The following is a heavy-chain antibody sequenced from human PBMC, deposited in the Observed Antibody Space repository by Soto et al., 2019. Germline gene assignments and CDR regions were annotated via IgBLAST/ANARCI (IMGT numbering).Heavy chain of an antibody. CDR2: INHSGST. CDR3: ASESRYYYGSGSYQAY. J-gene: IGHJ4*02. V-gene: IGHV4-34*01. CDR1: GGSFSGYY. Sequence: SETLSLTCAVYGGSFSGYYWSWIRQPPGKGLEWIGEINHSGSTNYNPSLKSRVTISVDTSKNQFSLKLSSVTAADTAVYYCASESRYYYGSGSYQAYWGQGTLVTVSS. D-gene: IGHD3-10*01.